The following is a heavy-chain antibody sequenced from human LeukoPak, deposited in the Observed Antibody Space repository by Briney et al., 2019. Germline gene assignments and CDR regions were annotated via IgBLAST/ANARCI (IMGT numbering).Heavy chain of an antibody. Sequence: SETLSLTCTVSGGSISSYYWSWIRQPAGKGLEWIGRIYTSGSTNYNPSLKSRVTMSVDTSKNQFSLKLSSVTAADTAVYYCARGSGYSGSYEFDYWGPGTLVTVSS. CDR2: IYTSGST. CDR1: GGSISSYY. J-gene: IGHJ4*02. V-gene: IGHV4-4*07. CDR3: ARGSGYSGSYEFDY. D-gene: IGHD1-26*01.